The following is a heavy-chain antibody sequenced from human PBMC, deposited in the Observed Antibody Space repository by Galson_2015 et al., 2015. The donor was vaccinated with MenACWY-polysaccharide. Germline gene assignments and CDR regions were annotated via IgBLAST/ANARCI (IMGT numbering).Heavy chain of an antibody. CDR1: GFTFTNYN. J-gene: IGHJ6*02. CDR3: ARGHYGMDV. CDR2: ISHDGNNK. Sequence: SLRLSCAASGFTFTNYNMQWVRQAPGKGLEWVASISHDGNNKYYVDSVKGRFTISRDNPKNSLYLQMHSLRAEDTAVYSCARGHYGMDVWGQGTTVTVSS. V-gene: IGHV3-30*03.